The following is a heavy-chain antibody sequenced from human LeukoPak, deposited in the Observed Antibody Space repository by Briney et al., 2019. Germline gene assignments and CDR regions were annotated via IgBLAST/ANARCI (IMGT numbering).Heavy chain of an antibody. CDR2: ISPNNGGT. CDR1: GYTFTGDY. V-gene: IGHV1-2*02. D-gene: IGHD3-10*01. Sequence: GASVKVSCKASGYTFTGDYIHWVRQAPGQGLEWMGWISPNNGGTNYAQKFQGRVTMTRDTSISTAYMELSRLRSDDTAVYYCARDLGRITMVRGVHFDYWGQGTLVTVSS. J-gene: IGHJ4*02. CDR3: ARDLGRITMVRGVHFDY.